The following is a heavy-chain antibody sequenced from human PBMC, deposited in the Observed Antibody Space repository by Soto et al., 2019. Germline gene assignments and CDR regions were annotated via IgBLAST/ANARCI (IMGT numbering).Heavy chain of an antibody. V-gene: IGHV3-9*01. Sequence: GGSLRLSCAASGFTFDDYAMHWVRQAPGKGLEWVSGISWNSGSIGYADSVKGRFTISRDNAKNSLYLQMNSLRAEDTALYYCAKDNSSGGGYYYYYMDVWGKGTTVTVSS. CDR2: ISWNSGSI. CDR1: GFTFDDYA. CDR3: AKDNSSGGGYYYYYMDV. J-gene: IGHJ6*03. D-gene: IGHD6-19*01.